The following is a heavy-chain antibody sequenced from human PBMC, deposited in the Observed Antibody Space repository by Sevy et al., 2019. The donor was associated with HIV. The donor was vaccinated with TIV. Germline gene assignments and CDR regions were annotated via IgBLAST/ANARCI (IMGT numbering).Heavy chain of an antibody. V-gene: IGHV3-23*01. CDR1: GFTFSSYA. CDR3: AKQVPTSRIAAAGTGYFQH. Sequence: GGSLRLSCAASGFTFSSYAMSWVRQAPGKGLEWVSAISGSGGSTYYADSVKGRFTISRDNSKNTLYLQMNSLRAEDTAVYYCAKQVPTSRIAAAGTGYFQHWGQGTLVTVSS. J-gene: IGHJ1*01. CDR2: ISGSGGST. D-gene: IGHD6-13*01.